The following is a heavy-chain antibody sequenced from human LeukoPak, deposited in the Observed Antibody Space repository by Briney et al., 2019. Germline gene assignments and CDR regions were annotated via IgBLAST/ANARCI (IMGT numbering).Heavy chain of an antibody. CDR1: GYSISSGYY. CDR3: ARDKREPMIVFDY. V-gene: IGHV4-38-2*02. D-gene: IGHD1-26*01. Sequence: SETLSLTCTVSGYSISSGYYWGWIRQPPPKGLQWIGSIYHSGSTYYNPSLKSRVTISVDTSKNHFSLKLSSVTAADTAVYYCARDKREPMIVFDYWGQGTLVTVSS. J-gene: IGHJ4*02. CDR2: IYHSGST.